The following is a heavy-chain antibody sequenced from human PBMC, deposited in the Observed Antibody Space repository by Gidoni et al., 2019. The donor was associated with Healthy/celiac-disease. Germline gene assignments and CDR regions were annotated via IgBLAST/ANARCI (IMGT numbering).Heavy chain of an antibody. CDR3: TTDPIAAAGIGWQAPWFDP. D-gene: IGHD6-13*01. CDR2: IKSKTDGGTT. V-gene: IGHV3-15*07. J-gene: IGHJ5*02. Sequence: EVQLVESGGGLVTPGGSLRLSCAAPGFTFSHASMNWVRQAPGKGLEWVGRIKSKTDGGTTDYAAPVKGRFTISRDDSKNTLYLQMNSLKTEDTAVYYCTTDPIAAAGIGWQAPWFDPWGQGTLVTVSS. CDR1: GFTFSHAS.